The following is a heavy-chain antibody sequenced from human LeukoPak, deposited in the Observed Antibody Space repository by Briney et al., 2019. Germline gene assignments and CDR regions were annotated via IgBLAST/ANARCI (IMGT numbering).Heavy chain of an antibody. CDR1: GFTFSSYS. CDR2: ISSSSSYI. J-gene: IGHJ3*02. D-gene: IGHD2-2*02. V-gene: IGHV3-21*04. Sequence: GGSLRLSCAASGFTFSSYSMNWVRQAPGKGLEWVSSISSSSSYIYYADSVKGRFTISRDNAKNSLYLQMNSLRAEDTALYYCARRDIVVVPASILGAFDIWSQGTMVTVSS. CDR3: ARRDIVVVPASILGAFDI.